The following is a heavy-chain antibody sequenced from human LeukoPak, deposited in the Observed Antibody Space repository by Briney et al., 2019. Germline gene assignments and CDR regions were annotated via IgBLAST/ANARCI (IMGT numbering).Heavy chain of an antibody. CDR3: TRHREYDTSHTPFDY. Sequence: HAGGSLRLSCGASGFTFSSYAMTWVRQAPGKGLEWVSAISGTGGYTYYTDSVKGRFTISRDNSKNTLYLEMNSLKTEDTAVYYCTRHREYDTSHTPFDYWGQGTLVTVSS. V-gene: IGHV3-23*01. CDR2: ISGTGGYT. D-gene: IGHD2/OR15-2a*01. J-gene: IGHJ4*02. CDR1: GFTFSSYA.